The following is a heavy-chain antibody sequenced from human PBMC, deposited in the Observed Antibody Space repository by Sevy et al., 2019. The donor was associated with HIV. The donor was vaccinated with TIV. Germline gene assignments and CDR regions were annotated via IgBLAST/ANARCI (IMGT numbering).Heavy chain of an antibody. D-gene: IGHD4-17*01. CDR1: GFPFSNYR. CDR2: ISFRTGVI. CDR3: ATTTVTTHIDS. J-gene: IGHJ4*02. V-gene: IGHV3-48*01. Sequence: GGSLRLSCEASGFPFSNYRMTWVRQAPGKGLEWDSSISFRTGVIHYADSVRGRFTISRDNAKNSLFLQMNSLRAEDTAVYYCATTTVTTHIDSWGQGTLVTVSS.